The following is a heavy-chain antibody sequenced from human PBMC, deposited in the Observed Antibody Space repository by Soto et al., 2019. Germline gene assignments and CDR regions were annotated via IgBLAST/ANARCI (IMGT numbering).Heavy chain of an antibody. CDR1: GFTFGSHG. J-gene: IGHJ6*02. Sequence: QVQLVESGGGLVQPGGSLRLTCVASGFTFGSHGMHWVRQAPGKGLEWVAVISYDETNEHYVDSVKGRFTISRDNSTSILYLQMNRLRPEDTAVYKCAKDLRTTISDYGMDVWGQGTTVTVSS. V-gene: IGHV3-30*18. CDR3: AKDLRTTISDYGMDV. CDR2: ISYDETNE.